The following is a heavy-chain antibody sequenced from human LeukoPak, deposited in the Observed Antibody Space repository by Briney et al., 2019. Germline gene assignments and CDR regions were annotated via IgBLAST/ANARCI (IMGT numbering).Heavy chain of an antibody. V-gene: IGHV3-48*04. D-gene: IGHD3-10*01. CDR3: GSGTYN. Sequence: PGGSLRLSCAASGFTFSSYGMHWVRQAPGKGLEWVSYISSSSSTIYYADSVKGRFTISRDNAKNSLYLQMNSLRAEDTAVYYCGSGTYNWGQGTLVTVSS. CDR1: GFTFSSYG. J-gene: IGHJ4*02. CDR2: ISSSSSTI.